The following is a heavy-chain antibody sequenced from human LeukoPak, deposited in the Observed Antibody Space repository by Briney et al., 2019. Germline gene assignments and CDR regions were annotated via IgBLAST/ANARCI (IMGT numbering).Heavy chain of an antibody. J-gene: IGHJ4*02. Sequence: AASVKVSCKASGYTFTSYGISWVRQAPGQGLEWMGWISAYNGNTNYAQKLQGRVTMTTDTSTSTAYMELRSLRSDDTAVYYCARVAARFLASICDYWGQGTLVTVSS. CDR2: ISAYNGNT. CDR1: GYTFTSYG. D-gene: IGHD3-3*01. CDR3: ARVAARFLASICDY. V-gene: IGHV1-18*01.